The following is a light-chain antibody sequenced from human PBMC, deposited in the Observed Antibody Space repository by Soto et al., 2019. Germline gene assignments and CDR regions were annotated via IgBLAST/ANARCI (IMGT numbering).Light chain of an antibody. J-gene: IGLJ2*01. V-gene: IGLV4-69*01. CDR2: LNSDGSH. CDR1: SGHNNYA. Sequence: QSVLTQSPSASASLGASVKLTCTLSSGHNNYAIAWHQQQPEKGPRYLMKLNSDGSHSRGDGIPDRFSGSSSGAERHLTISSFQSEDEADYYCQTWGTAIHDVVFGGGTKLTVL. CDR3: QTWGTAIHDVV.